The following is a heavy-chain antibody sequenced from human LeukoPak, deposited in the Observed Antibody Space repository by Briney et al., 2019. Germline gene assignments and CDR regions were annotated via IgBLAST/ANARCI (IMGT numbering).Heavy chain of an antibody. J-gene: IGHJ4*02. D-gene: IGHD5-18*01. CDR3: ARVTSAGYHGYRIFGY. V-gene: IGHV1-2*02. CDR1: GYTFTGYY. CDR2: INPNSGDT. Sequence: GASVKVSCKTSGYTFTGYYLHWVRQAPGQGLEWMGWINPNSGDTNYPQKFQGRVTMTSETSISTAYMELSSLRSDDTAVYYCARVTSAGYHGYRIFGYWGQGTLVTVSS.